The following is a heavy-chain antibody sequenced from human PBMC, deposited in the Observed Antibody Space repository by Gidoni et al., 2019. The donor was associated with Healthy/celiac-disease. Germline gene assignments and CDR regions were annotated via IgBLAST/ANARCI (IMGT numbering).Heavy chain of an antibody. CDR3: AKDSNNYDILTGTDYYYYGMDV. V-gene: IGHV3-30*18. CDR2: ISYDGSNK. J-gene: IGHJ6*02. D-gene: IGHD3-9*01. CDR1: GFPFSSYG. Sequence: QVQLVESGGGVVQPGRSLRLSCAASGFPFSSYGMHWVRQAQGKGLEWVAVISYDGSNKYYADSVKGRFTISRDNSKNTLYLQMNSLRAEDTAVYYCAKDSNNYDILTGTDYYYYGMDVWGQGTTVTVSS.